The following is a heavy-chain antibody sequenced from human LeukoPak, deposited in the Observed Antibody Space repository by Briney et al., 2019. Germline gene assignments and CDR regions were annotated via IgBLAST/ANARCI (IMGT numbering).Heavy chain of an antibody. CDR1: GFPVSSHY. CDR3: ARDGCSSTSCYVDY. J-gene: IGHJ4*02. CDR2: IYSGGST. D-gene: IGHD2-2*01. V-gene: IGHV3-66*01. Sequence: GGSLRLSCAASGFPVSSHYMNWVRQARGKGLGWVSVIYSGGSTYYADSVRGRFTISRDNSKNTLYLQMNSLRAEDTAVYYCARDGCSSTSCYVDYWGQGTLVTVSS.